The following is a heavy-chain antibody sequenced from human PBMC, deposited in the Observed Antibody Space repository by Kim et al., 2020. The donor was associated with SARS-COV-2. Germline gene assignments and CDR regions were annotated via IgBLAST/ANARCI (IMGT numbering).Heavy chain of an antibody. J-gene: IGHJ4*02. V-gene: IGHV3-48*04. CDR3: ARDSLYDSRGYWSPIPDY. D-gene: IGHD3-22*01. Sequence: GGSLRLSCAASGFTFGSYSMNWVRQAPGKGLEWISYIDYSGHTVHYANSVMGRFTISRDNAKNSLYLQMNSLSAEDTAVYYCARDSLYDSRGYWSPIPDYWGQGNLLTVSS. CDR1: GFTFGSYS. CDR2: IDYSGHTV.